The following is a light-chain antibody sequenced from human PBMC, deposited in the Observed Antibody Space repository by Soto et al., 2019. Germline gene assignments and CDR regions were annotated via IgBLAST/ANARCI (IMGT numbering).Light chain of an antibody. CDR3: QQYGSSPIT. Sequence: EIILTQSPATLSLSRGDRASLSCGASQSVSSSYVAWYQHRPGLAPRLLIHDASSRATGIPDRFSGTKSGTDFTLTIRRLEPEDAAVYYCQQYGSSPITFGQGTRLEIK. CDR2: DAS. CDR1: QSVSSSY. V-gene: IGKV3D-20*01. J-gene: IGKJ5*01.